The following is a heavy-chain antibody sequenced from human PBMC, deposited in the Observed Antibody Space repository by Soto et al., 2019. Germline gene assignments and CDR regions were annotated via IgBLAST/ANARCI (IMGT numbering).Heavy chain of an antibody. CDR3: AHSVWRGYKAWFDP. CDR1: GFSLSTSGVG. D-gene: IGHD3-3*01. V-gene: IGHV2-5*02. Sequence: QITLKESGPTRVKPTQTLTLTCTFSGFSLSTSGVGVGWIRQPPGKALEGLALIYWDDDKRHNPSLKTRLTITKDTSNSQVVLPMTNMDPVDTATYYCAHSVWRGYKAWFDPWGQGTLVTVSS. CDR2: IYWDDDK. J-gene: IGHJ5*02.